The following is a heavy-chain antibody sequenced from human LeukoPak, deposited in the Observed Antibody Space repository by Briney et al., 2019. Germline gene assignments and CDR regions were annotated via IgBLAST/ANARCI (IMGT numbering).Heavy chain of an antibody. CDR1: GYTFTSYG. V-gene: IGHV1-18*01. CDR3: ARVFEQLWDFDY. J-gene: IGHJ4*02. Sequence: VASVKVSCKASGYTFTSYGISWVRQAPGQGLEWMGWIGAYNGNTNYAQKLQGRVTMTIDTSTSTAYMELRSLRSDDTAVYYCARVFEQLWDFDYWGQGTLVTVSS. CDR2: IGAYNGNT. D-gene: IGHD6-6*01.